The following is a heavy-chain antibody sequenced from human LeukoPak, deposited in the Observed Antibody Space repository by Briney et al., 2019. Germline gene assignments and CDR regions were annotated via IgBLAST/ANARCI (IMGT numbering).Heavy chain of an antibody. V-gene: IGHV3-30*18. CDR3: AKSIGYYYYYGMDV. D-gene: IGHD3-16*02. J-gene: IGHJ6*02. CDR2: ISYDGSNK. Sequence: TGGSLRLSCAASGFTFSSYAMHWVRQAPGKGLEWVAVISYDGSNKYYADSVKGRFTISRDNSKNTLYLQMNSLRAEDTAVYYCAKSIGYYYYYGMDVWGQGTTVTVSS. CDR1: GFTFSSYA.